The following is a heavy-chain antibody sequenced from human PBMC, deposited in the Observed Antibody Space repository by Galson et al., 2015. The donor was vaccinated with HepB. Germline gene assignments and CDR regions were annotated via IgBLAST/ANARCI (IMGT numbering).Heavy chain of an antibody. CDR2: IYPGDSDT. V-gene: IGHV5-51*01. CDR3: ARQDGVAAPRFVDY. J-gene: IGHJ4*02. CDR1: GYSFTSHW. D-gene: IGHD3-16*01. Sequence: QSGAEVKKSGESLRISCKVSGYSFTSHWIAWVRQNPGKGLEWMGIIYPGDSDTRYNPSFQDQVTISLDKSVSTVFLQWSSLKASDTAMYYCARQDGVAAPRFVDYWGQGTLVSVSS.